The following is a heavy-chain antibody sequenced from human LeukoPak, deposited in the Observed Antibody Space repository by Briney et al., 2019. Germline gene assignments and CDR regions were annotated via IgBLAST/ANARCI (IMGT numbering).Heavy chain of an antibody. CDR2: IIPIFGTA. CDR1: GGTFSSYA. J-gene: IGHJ4*02. CDR3: ARGPEYSSSSASDY. V-gene: IGHV1-69*13. Sequence: GASVKVSCKASGGTFSSYAISWVRQAPGQGLEWMGGIIPIFGTANYAQKFQGRVTITADESTSTAYMELSSLRSEDTAVYYCARGPEYSSSSASDYWGQGTLVTVSS. D-gene: IGHD6-6*01.